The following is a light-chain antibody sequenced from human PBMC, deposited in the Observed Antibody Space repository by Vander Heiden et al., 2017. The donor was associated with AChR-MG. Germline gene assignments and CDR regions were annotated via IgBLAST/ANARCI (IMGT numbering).Light chain of an antibody. CDR2: WAS. CDR1: QSVLYRSNNKNY. V-gene: IGKV4-1*01. Sequence: DIVMTQSPDSLAVSLGERATINCKSSQSVLYRSNNKNYLAWYQQKPGQPPKLLIYWASTRESGVPDRFSGSGSGTDFTLTITSLRAEDVAVYYCQQYYTSPNTFGQGTKLEIK. CDR3: QQYYTSPNT. J-gene: IGKJ2*01.